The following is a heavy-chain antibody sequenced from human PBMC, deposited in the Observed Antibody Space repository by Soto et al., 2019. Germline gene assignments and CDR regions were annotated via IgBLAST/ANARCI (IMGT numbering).Heavy chain of an antibody. CDR3: ASAERYDYIWGSLGVG. J-gene: IGHJ4*02. Sequence: EVQLVESGGGLVKPGGSLRLSCAASGFTFSSYSMNWVRQAPGKGLEWVSSISSSSSYIYYADSVKGRFTISRDNAKNPLYLQMNRLRAADTAVYYCASAERYDYIWGSLGVGWGQGTLVTVSS. D-gene: IGHD3-16*01. V-gene: IGHV3-21*01. CDR1: GFTFSSYS. CDR2: ISSSSSYI.